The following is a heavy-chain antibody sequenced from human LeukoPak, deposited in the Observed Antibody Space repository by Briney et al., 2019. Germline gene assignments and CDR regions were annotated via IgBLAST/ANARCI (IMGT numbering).Heavy chain of an antibody. CDR1: GFTFSTYG. Sequence: GGSLRLSCAASGFTFSTYGMHWVRQPPGKGLEWVAIISYDGSDKYYADSVKDRFIISRDNSKNTLYLQMNRLRVEDTAMYYCARGSNAFAIWGQGTMVTVSS. J-gene: IGHJ3*02. V-gene: IGHV3-30*03. CDR2: ISYDGSDK. CDR3: ARGSNAFAI.